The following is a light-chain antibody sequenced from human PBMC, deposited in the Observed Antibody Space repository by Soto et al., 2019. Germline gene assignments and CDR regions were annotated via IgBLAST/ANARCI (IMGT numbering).Light chain of an antibody. CDR1: QTISTY. J-gene: IGKJ2*01. V-gene: IGKV1-39*01. CDR3: QHSDGTPYP. Sequence: DIQMTQSPYSLSASVGDRVTITCRASQTISTYLNWYQQKPGKAPRLLIYDASSLLSGVPSRFSGSGSGTDFTLTIASLQPEDFSTYYCQHSDGTPYPFGQGTKVDIK. CDR2: DAS.